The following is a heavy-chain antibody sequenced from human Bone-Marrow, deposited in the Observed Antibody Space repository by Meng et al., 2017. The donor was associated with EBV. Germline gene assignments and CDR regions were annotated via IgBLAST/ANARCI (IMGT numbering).Heavy chain of an antibody. V-gene: IGHV1-69*01. CDR2: IIPIFGTA. J-gene: IGHJ4*02. D-gene: IGHD3-16*01. CDR3: ASRSRRAITFGGVRFDY. CDR1: GGTFSSDA. Sequence: QVQLVHVGAGVKKPGSSVKVSCKASGGTFSSDAISWVRQAPGQGLEWMGGIIPIFGTANYAQKFQGRVTITADESTSTAYMELSSLRSEDTAVYYCASRSRRAITFGGVRFDYWGQGTLVTVSS.